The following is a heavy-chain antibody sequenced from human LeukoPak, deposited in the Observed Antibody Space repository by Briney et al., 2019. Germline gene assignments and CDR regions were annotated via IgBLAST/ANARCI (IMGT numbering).Heavy chain of an antibody. CDR1: GFTFSSYW. CDR2: KKQDGSEK. V-gene: IGHV3-7*01. Sequence: GGSLRLSCAASGFTFSSYWMSWVRQATGKGLEWVTNKKQDGSEKYYVHPEKGRFPISRDNAKNSLYLQMNSLGAEDTAVYCCARDFSPSDYWGQGTLVTVSS. CDR3: ARDFSPSDY. J-gene: IGHJ4*02.